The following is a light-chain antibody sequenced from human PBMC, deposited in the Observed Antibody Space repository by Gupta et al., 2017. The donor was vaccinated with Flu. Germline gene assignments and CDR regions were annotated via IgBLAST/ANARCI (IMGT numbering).Light chain of an antibody. CDR1: QSVLYSSNNKNY. CDR3: QQYSGPPLT. V-gene: IGKV4-1*01. J-gene: IGKJ4*01. CDR2: WAS. Sequence: SLGERATINCKSSQSVLYSSNNKNYLAWYQQKPGQPPKLLIYWASTRESGVPDRFSGSGSGTDFTLTISSLQAEDVAVYYCQQYSGPPLTFGRGTKVEIK.